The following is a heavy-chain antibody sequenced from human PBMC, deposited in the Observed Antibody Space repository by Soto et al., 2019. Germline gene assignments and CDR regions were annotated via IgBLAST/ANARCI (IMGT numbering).Heavy chain of an antibody. CDR1: GYTFTSYG. D-gene: IGHD2-2*01. J-gene: IGHJ6*02. Sequence: ASVKVSCKASGYTFTSYGISWVRQAPGQGLEWMGWISAYNGNTNYAQKLQGRVTMTTDTSTSTAYMELRSLRSDDTAVYYCASSSTVVVPAGHYYGMDVWGQGTTVTVSS. V-gene: IGHV1-18*01. CDR3: ASSSTVVVPAGHYYGMDV. CDR2: ISAYNGNT.